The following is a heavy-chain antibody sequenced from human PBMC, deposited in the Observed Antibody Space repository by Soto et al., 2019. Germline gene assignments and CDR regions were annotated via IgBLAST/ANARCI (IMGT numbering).Heavy chain of an antibody. V-gene: IGHV1-69*13. CDR1: GGTFSSYA. CDR3: AGGYYDSSGYSVFDY. CDR2: IIPIFGTA. Sequence: GASVKVSCKASGGTFSSYAISWVRQAPGQGLEWMGGIIPIFGTANYAQKFQGRVTITADESTSTAYMELSSLRSEDTAVYYCAGGYYDSSGYSVFDYWGQGTLVTVSS. J-gene: IGHJ4*02. D-gene: IGHD3-22*01.